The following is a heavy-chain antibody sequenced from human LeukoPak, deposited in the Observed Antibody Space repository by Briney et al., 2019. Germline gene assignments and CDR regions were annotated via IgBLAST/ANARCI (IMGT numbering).Heavy chain of an antibody. CDR1: GFTFSEAW. Sequence: GGSLRLSCSASGFTFSEAWLSWVRQAPGKGLEWVGRIKDRGGTDYAGPVEGRFTISRDDSKVILYLQMNSLKTEDTAIYYCTTVSPFYLGGQGTLVTVSS. CDR2: IKDRGGT. D-gene: IGHD3-16*02. V-gene: IGHV3-15*01. CDR3: TTVSPFYL. J-gene: IGHJ4*02.